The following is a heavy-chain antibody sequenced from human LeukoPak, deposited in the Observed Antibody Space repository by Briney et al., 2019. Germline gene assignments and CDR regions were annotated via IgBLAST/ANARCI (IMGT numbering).Heavy chain of an antibody. D-gene: IGHD2-2*02. Sequence: GGSLRLSCAASGFTFSSYSMNWVRQAPGKGLEWVSSISSSSSYIYYADSVKGRFTISRDNAKNSLYLRMNSLRAEDTAVYYCARDPTTDCSSTSCYTSEYFQHWGQGTLVTVSS. V-gene: IGHV3-21*01. J-gene: IGHJ1*01. CDR1: GFTFSSYS. CDR2: ISSSSSYI. CDR3: ARDPTTDCSSTSCYTSEYFQH.